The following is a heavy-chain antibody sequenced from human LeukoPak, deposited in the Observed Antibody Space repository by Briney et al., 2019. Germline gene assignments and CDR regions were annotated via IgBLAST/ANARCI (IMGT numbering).Heavy chain of an antibody. J-gene: IGHJ3*02. CDR1: GFTLKIYP. CDR3: AREGVQTTVDAFDI. D-gene: IGHD4-17*01. V-gene: IGHV3-30*04. Sequence: GGSLRLSCAASGFTLKIYPMHWVRQAPGKGLEWLSVISHDGSDKNNADSVKGRFIISRDNSKNTIYLQLNSLRPEDTAMYYCAREGVQTTVDAFDIWGLGTMVIVSS. CDR2: ISHDGSDK.